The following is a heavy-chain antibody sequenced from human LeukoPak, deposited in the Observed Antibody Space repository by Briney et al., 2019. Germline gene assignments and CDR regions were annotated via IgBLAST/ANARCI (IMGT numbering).Heavy chain of an antibody. V-gene: IGHV3-7*05. CDR3: ARGVCSRTSCYEDY. D-gene: IGHD2-2*01. CDR2: IKQDGSEK. CDR1: GFTFRSYW. Sequence: GGSLRLSCAASGFTFRSYWMRWVRQAPGKGLEWVANIKQDGSEKYYVDSVKGRFTISRDNAKNSLYLQMNSLRAEDTAVYYCARGVCSRTSCYEDYWGQGTLVAVSS. J-gene: IGHJ4*02.